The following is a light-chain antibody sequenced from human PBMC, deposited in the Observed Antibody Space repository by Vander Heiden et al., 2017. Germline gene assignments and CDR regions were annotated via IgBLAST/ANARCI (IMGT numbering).Light chain of an antibody. Sequence: SYVLTQPPSVSVAPGQTARITCGGNDIGSKSVHWYQQKPGQAPVLVVYDDDDRPSGIPERFSGSNSGNTATLTISRVEAGDEADDYCQLWDTYSDHPDLVFGGGTKLTVL. CDR1: DIGSKS. CDR3: QLWDTYSDHPDLV. CDR2: DDD. V-gene: IGLV3-21*02. J-gene: IGLJ3*02.